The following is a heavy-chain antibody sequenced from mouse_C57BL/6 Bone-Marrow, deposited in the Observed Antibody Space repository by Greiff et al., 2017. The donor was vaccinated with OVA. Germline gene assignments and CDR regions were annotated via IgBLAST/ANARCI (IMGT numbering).Heavy chain of an antibody. CDR2: ISDGGSYT. Sequence: EVHLVESGGGLVKPGGSLKLSCAASGFTFSSYAMSWVRQTPEKRLEWVATISDGGSYTYYPDNVKGRFTISRDTAKNTRYLQMSHLKSEDTAMYYCAREGLSSPYAMDYWGQGTSVTVSS. J-gene: IGHJ4*01. CDR3: AREGLSSPYAMDY. V-gene: IGHV5-4*01. D-gene: IGHD1-1*01. CDR1: GFTFSSYA.